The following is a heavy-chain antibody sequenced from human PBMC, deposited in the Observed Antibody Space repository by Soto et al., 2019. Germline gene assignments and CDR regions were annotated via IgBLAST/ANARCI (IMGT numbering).Heavy chain of an antibody. V-gene: IGHV4-30-2*01. CDR2: IYHSGST. CDR3: ARAHYDILTGYSEPFEY. J-gene: IGHJ4*02. Sequence: SETLSLTCAVSGGSISSGGYSWSWIRQPPGKGLEWIGYIYHSGSTYYNPSLKSRVTISVDRSKNQFSLKLSSVTAADTAVYYCARAHYDILTGYSEPFEYWGQGTQVTVSS. D-gene: IGHD3-9*01. CDR1: GGSISSGGYS.